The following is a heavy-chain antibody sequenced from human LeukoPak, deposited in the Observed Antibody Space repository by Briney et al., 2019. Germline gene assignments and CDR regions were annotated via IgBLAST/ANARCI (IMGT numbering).Heavy chain of an antibody. CDR3: ARDACYGYYDL. CDR2: INKEGNRK. D-gene: IGHD5-18*01. Sequence: PGGSLRLSCAASGFTFTYSWMTWVRQAPGRGLEWVANINKEGNRKYYVDSVKGRFTISRDNANNSMLMQMTSLRAEDASVCFCARDACYGYYDLWGQGTPVTVSS. V-gene: IGHV3-7*01. CDR1: GFTFTYSW. J-gene: IGHJ1*01.